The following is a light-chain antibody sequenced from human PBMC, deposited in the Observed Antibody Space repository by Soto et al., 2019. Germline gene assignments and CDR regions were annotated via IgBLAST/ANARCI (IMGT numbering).Light chain of an antibody. CDR3: QQYGYSPIT. V-gene: IGKV1-27*01. CDR2: GIS. J-gene: IGKJ5*01. Sequence: DFQMNQSPSSLSASVGDRVTITCRASQSFSTYLAWYQQKPGKVPKLLISGISTLQSGVPSRFSGSGYGTEFTLTISRLEPEDFAVYYCQQYGYSPITFGQGTRLEIK. CDR1: QSFSTY.